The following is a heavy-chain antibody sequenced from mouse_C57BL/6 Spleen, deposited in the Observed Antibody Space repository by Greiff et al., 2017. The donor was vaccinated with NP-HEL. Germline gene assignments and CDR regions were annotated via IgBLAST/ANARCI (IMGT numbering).Heavy chain of an antibody. D-gene: IGHD2-3*01. CDR1: GYAFSSSW. CDR2: IYPGDGDT. Sequence: VQLQQSGPELVKPGASVKISCKASGYAFSSSWMNWVKQRPGKGLEWIGRIYPGDGDTNYNGKFKGKATLTADKSSSTAYMQLSSLTSEDSAVYFCASIYDGYYVGFAYWGQGTLVTVSA. CDR3: ASIYDGYYVGFAY. J-gene: IGHJ3*01. V-gene: IGHV1-82*01.